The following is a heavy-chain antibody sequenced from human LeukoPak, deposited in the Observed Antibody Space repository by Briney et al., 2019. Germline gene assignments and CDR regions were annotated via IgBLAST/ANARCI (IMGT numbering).Heavy chain of an antibody. CDR2: FDPEQQEI. Sequence: ASVNVSCKVSRQTLSELSIHGVRQTPGKGFLWIGGFDPEQQEILYAQNFQSRVIITQYTSTDTAYLPVSRLKSAATALYFCALLVLPPDRTSYSFDIWGQGTMVRVSA. CDR1: RQTLSELS. D-gene: IGHD4/OR15-4a*01. CDR3: ALLVLPPDRTSYSFDI. J-gene: IGHJ3*02. V-gene: IGHV1-24*01.